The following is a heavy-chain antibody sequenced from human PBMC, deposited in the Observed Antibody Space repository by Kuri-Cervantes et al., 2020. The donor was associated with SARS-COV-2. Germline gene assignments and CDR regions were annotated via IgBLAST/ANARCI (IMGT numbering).Heavy chain of an antibody. CDR3: ARILADYDFWSGYYMDV. J-gene: IGHJ6*03. V-gene: IGHV3-7*01. Sequence: GESLKISCAASGFTFSSYWMSWVRQAPGKGLEWVANIKQDGSEKYYVDSVKGRFTISRDNAKNSLYLQMNSLRAEDTAMYYCARILADYDFWSGYYMDVWGKGTTVTVSS. CDR2: IKQDGSEK. CDR1: GFTFSSYW. D-gene: IGHD3-3*01.